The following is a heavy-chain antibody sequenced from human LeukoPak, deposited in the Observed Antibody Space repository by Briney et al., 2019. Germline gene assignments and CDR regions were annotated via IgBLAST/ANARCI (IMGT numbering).Heavy chain of an antibody. CDR3: ARSHSGSLRAPFGF. D-gene: IGHD3-22*01. V-gene: IGHV1-18*01. CDR2: INPHNANT. J-gene: IGHJ4*02. Sequence: ATVKVSCMTSGYTFSNCGIIWVRQAPGKGLEWMGWINPHNANTNVGQRVQGRITLTTDTTTTTAYMELKNLRFDDTAVYYCARSHSGSLRAPFGFWGQGSLVTVSS. CDR1: GYTFSNCG.